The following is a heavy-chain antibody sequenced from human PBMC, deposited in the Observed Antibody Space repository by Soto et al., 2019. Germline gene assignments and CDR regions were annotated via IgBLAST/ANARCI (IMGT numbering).Heavy chain of an antibody. Sequence: QVQLVQSGAEVKKPGASVKVSCKASGYTFTSYGISWVRQAPGQGLEWMGWISAYNGNTNYAQKLQGRVTMTTDTSTSTAYMELRRLRSDDTAVYYCARDVKQQLAVYYFDYWGQGTLVTVSS. D-gene: IGHD6-13*01. J-gene: IGHJ4*02. V-gene: IGHV1-18*01. CDR2: ISAYNGNT. CDR1: GYTFTSYG. CDR3: ARDVKQQLAVYYFDY.